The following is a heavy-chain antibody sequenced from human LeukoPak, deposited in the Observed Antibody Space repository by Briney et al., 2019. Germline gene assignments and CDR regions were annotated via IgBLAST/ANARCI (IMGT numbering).Heavy chain of an antibody. CDR1: GYTFTSYG. CDR3: ARSGYSGYDSRYYYYYGMDV. V-gene: IGHV1-18*04. Sequence: ASVKVSCKASGYTFTSYGISWVRQAPGQGLEWMGWISAYNGSTNYAQKLQGRVTMTTDTSTSTAYMELRSLRSDDTAVYYCARSGYSGYDSRYYYYYGMDVWGKGTTVTVSS. D-gene: IGHD5-12*01. CDR2: ISAYNGST. J-gene: IGHJ6*04.